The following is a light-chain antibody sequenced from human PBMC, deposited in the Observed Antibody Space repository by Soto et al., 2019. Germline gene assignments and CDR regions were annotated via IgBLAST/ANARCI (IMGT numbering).Light chain of an antibody. J-gene: IGKJ1*01. CDR2: DAS. CDR1: QSVSGSY. CDR3: QEYGTSRT. V-gene: IGKV3-20*01. Sequence: EIVLTQSPGTLSLSPEERTTLSCRASQSVSGSYLAWYQQRPGQAPRLLIYDASSRATGVPDRFSGSGSGTDFTLTISRLEPEDFAVYYCQEYGTSRTFGQGTKVEIK.